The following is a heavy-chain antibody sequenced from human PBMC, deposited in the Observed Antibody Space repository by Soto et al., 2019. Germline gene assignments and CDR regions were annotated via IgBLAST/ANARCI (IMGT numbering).Heavy chain of an antibody. CDR1: GYSFTTYG. CDR3: AREGSRPYYDYGMDV. D-gene: IGHD3-16*01. V-gene: IGHV1-18*01. J-gene: IGHJ6*02. CDR2: ISTYNGDT. Sequence: QVQLVQSGAEVKKPGASVKVSCKASGYSFTTYGIAWVRQAPGQGLEWMGWISTYNGDTDYAQNLQGKVMRTTDTSXXTAYMKLRSLRSDDTAVYYCAREGSRPYYDYGMDVWGQGTTVSVSS.